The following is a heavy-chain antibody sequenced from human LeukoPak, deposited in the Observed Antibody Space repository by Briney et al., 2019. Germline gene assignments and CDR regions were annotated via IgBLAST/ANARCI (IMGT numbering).Heavy chain of an antibody. V-gene: IGHV4-38-2*01. CDR2: IYHSGST. D-gene: IGHD3-22*01. J-gene: IGHJ4*02. CDR3: ARNYYDSSGPIELPFDY. Sequence: NTSETLSLTCAVSGYSISSGYYWGWIRQPPGKGLEWIGSIYHSGSTYYNPSLKSRVTISVDTSKNQFSLKLSSVTAADTAVYYCARNYYDSSGPIELPFDYWGQGTLVTVSS. CDR1: GYSISSGYY.